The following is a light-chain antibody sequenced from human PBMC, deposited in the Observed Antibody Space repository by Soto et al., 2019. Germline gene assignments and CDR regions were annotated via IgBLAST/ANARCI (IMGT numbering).Light chain of an antibody. Sequence: DIVMTQSPDTLSVSPGERATLSCRASQSISNNLAWYQQKPGQAPRLLIYSASTRATDFPARFSGGGSGTDFTLTISGLQSEDFAVYYCQQYSSWPTTFGQGTKVDI. CDR3: QQYSSWPTT. CDR2: SAS. CDR1: QSISNN. J-gene: IGKJ1*01. V-gene: IGKV3-15*01.